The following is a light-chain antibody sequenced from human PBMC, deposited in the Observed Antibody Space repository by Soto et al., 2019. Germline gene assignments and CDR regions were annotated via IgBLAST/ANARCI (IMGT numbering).Light chain of an antibody. CDR2: DVS. V-gene: IGLV2-14*01. J-gene: IGLJ2*01. Sequence: QSLLTQPASVSGSPGQSITISCTGTSSDVGGYNYVSWYQQHPGKAPKLMIYDVSNRPSGVSNRFSGPKSGNTASLTISGLQAEDEADYYCSSYTSSSTHVVFGGGTQLTVL. CDR1: SSDVGGYNY. CDR3: SSYTSSSTHVV.